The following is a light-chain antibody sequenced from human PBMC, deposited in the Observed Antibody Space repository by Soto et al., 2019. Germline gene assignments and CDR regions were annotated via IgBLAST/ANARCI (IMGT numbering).Light chain of an antibody. V-gene: IGKV1-39*01. CDR3: QHSACPPIT. Sequence: PSLSRLSTQVVGGFSITGWASQSLDNFLAWYQQKPGKAPKLLIYAASRLQSGVPSRFSGSGCGTDFILSISILQPEDVVCYWCQHSACPPITFGQGTRLDIK. CDR1: QSLDNF. J-gene: IGKJ5*01. CDR2: AAS.